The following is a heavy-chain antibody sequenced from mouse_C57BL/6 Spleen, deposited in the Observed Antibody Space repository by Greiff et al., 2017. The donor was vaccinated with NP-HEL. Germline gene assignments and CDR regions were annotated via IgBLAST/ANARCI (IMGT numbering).Heavy chain of an antibody. V-gene: IGHV1-4*01. J-gene: IGHJ4*01. CDR3: ARITTVVATPYYYAMDY. CDR2: INPSSGYT. D-gene: IGHD1-1*01. Sequence: QVQLQQSGAELARPGASVKMSCKASGYTFTSYTMHWVKQRPGQGLEWIVYINPSSGYTKYNQKFKDKATLTADKSSSTAYMQLSSLTSEDSAVYYCARITTVVATPYYYAMDYWGQGTSVTVSS. CDR1: GYTFTSYT.